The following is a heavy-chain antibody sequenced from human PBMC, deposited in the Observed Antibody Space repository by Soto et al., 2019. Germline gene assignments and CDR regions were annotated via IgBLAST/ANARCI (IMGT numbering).Heavy chain of an antibody. D-gene: IGHD1-7*01. Sequence: QVQLVQSGAEVKKPGSSVKVSCKASGGTFSNYVVNWVRQAPGQGLEWMGRIIPISGAANYAQKFQGRVTITADNTTSTSYMELSSLRSEDTALYYCARDMTRTVVPYFDFWGQGTLVTVSS. J-gene: IGHJ4*02. V-gene: IGHV1-69*06. CDR1: GGTFSNYV. CDR2: IIPISGAA. CDR3: ARDMTRTVVPYFDF.